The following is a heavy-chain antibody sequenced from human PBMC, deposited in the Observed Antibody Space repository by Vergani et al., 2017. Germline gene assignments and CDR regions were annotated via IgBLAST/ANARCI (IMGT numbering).Heavy chain of an antibody. Sequence: QVQLVESWGGVVQPRRSLRLSCAASGFTFNQYGMPWVRQAPGKGLEWVAVTWYDGNNKQYADSVKGRFTISRDNSKSTMYLQMNSLRDEDTGVYYCARDLRLLYNRFDPWGQGTLVTVSS. CDR2: TWYDGNNK. V-gene: IGHV3-33*01. D-gene: IGHD1-14*01. CDR3: ARDLRLLYNRFDP. J-gene: IGHJ5*02. CDR1: GFTFNQYG.